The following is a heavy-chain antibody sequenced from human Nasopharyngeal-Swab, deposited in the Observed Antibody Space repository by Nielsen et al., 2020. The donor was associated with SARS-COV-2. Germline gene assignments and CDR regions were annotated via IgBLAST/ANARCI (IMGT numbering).Heavy chain of an antibody. CDR2: ISGDGGST. CDR1: GFTFDDYA. D-gene: IGHD5-12*01. V-gene: IGHV3-43*02. CDR3: AKLLEYSGYDWVGY. Sequence: GESLKISCAASGFTFDDYAMHWVRQAPGKGLEWVSLISGDGGSTYYADSVKGRFTISRDNSKNSLYLQMNSLRTEDTALYYCAKLLEYSGYDWVGYWGQGTLVTVSS. J-gene: IGHJ4*02.